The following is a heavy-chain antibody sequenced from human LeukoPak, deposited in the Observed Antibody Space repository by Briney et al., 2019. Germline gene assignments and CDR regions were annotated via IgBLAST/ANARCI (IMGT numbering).Heavy chain of an antibody. CDR1: GYPFTSYD. CDR2: MNPNSGNT. D-gene: IGHD4-23*01. J-gene: IGHJ5*02. Sequence: ASVKVSCKASGYPFTSYDINWVRQATGQGLEWIGWMNPNSGNTGYAQKFQGRVTITRNTSISTAYMELSSLRSEDTAIYYCAIDYGGNSGWFDPWGQGTLVTVSS. CDR3: AIDYGGNSGWFDP. V-gene: IGHV1-8*03.